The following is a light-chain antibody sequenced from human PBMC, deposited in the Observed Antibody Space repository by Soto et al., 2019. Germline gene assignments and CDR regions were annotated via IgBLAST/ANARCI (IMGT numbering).Light chain of an antibody. V-gene: IGKV1-39*01. CDR2: TAS. Sequence: VQMTQSPSSLSTALGYTSTIACRGHRSISTYLNWYQQKPGQAPQLLIYTASNLQSGVPSRFSGSGSGTDFTLTISSLQPEDFATYYCLQHRTYPRTFGHGTKVDIK. CDR3: LQHRTYPRT. J-gene: IGKJ3*01. CDR1: RSISTY.